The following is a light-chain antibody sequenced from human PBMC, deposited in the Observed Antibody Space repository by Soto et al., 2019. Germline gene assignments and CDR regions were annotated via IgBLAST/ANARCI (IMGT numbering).Light chain of an antibody. V-gene: IGKV1-39*01. Sequence: DIQMTQCPYSLSASVGDRVTITCRASQSISNYLNWYQQRPGRAPKVLLFAASSLQSGVPSMFSGSGSGRDFTLTISSLQPPDYPPYYCQQSYDTPRRTFGQGTRLET. CDR3: QQSYDTPRRT. CDR1: QSISNY. CDR2: AAS. J-gene: IGKJ5*01.